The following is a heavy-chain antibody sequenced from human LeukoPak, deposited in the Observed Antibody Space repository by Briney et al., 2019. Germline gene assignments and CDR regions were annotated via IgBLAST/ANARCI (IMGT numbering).Heavy chain of an antibody. CDR1: GYTFTGYY. V-gene: IGHV1-69*13. Sequence: ASVKVSCKASGYTFTGYYMHWVRQAPGQGLEWMGGIIPIFGTANYAQKFQGRVTITADESTSTAYMELSSLRSEDTAVYYCARVSDFTAYYFDYWGQGTLVTVSS. CDR3: ARVSDFTAYYFDY. J-gene: IGHJ4*02. D-gene: IGHD3-3*01. CDR2: IIPIFGTA.